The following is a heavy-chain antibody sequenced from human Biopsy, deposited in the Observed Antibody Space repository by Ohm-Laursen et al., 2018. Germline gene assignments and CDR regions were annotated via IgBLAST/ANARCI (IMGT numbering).Heavy chain of an antibody. CDR1: GYYVTNDYY. D-gene: IGHD5-12*01. J-gene: IGHJ6*02. V-gene: IGHV4-38-2*01. Sequence: SDTLSLTCAVSGYYVTNDYYWGWIRQPPGKGLEWIGYIYYDGITYYTPSLKSRVARSVDTSKNHLSLRLISVTAADTAVYYCARVAGGYAYYYGMDVWGQGTTVIVSS. CDR3: ARVAGGYAYYYGMDV. CDR2: IYYDGIT.